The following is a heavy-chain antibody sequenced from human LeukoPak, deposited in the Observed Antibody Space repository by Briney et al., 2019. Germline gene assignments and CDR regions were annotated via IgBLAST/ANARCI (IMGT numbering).Heavy chain of an antibody. CDR2: ISGSGGST. D-gene: IGHD3-22*01. CDR1: GFTFSDYY. CDR3: AKGTMIVVVVSQYYFDY. Sequence: PGGSLRLSCAASGFTFSDYYMSWIRQAPGKGLEWVSAISGSGGSTYYADSVKGRFTISRDNSKNTLYLQMNSLRAEDTAVYYCAKGTMIVVVVSQYYFDYWGQGTLVTVSS. J-gene: IGHJ4*02. V-gene: IGHV3-23*01.